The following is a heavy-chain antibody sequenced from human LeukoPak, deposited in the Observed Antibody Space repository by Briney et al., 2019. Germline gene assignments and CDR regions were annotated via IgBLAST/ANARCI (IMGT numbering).Heavy chain of an antibody. CDR2: ISAYNGNT. J-gene: IGHJ4*02. D-gene: IGHD4-17*01. Sequence: ASVKVSCKASGYTFTSYGISWVRQAPGQGLEWMGWISAYNGNTNYAQKLQGRVTMTTDTSTSTAYMELRSLRAEDTAVYYCAKAETVTQRGYFDYWGQGTLVTVSS. V-gene: IGHV1-18*01. CDR1: GYTFTSYG. CDR3: AKAETVTQRGYFDY.